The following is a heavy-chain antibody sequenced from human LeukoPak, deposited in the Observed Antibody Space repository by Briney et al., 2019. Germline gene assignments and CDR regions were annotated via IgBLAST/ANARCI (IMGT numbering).Heavy chain of an antibody. D-gene: IGHD3-22*01. Sequence: GGSLRLSCAASGFTFSDSAMHWVRQASGKGLEWVGRIRSKANSYATAYAASVKGRFTISRDDSKNTAYLQMNSLKTEDTAVYYCTRHSGDSSGYYYFDYWGQGTLVTVSS. CDR2: IRSKANSYAT. CDR3: TRHSGDSSGYYYFDY. CDR1: GFTFSDSA. V-gene: IGHV3-73*01. J-gene: IGHJ4*02.